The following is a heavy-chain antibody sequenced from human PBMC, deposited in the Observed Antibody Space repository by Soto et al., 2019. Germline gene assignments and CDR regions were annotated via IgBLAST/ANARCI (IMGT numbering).Heavy chain of an antibody. J-gene: IGHJ6*02. CDR2: ISAYNGNT. CDR3: ARVPWGSGVSCYCMDV. V-gene: IGHV1-18*01. Sequence: ASVKVSCKASGYTFTSYGISWVRQAPGQGLEWMGWISAYNGNTNYAQKLQGRVTMTTDTSTSTAYMELRSLRSDDTAVYYCARVPWGSGVSCYCMDVWGQGTTVTFSS. CDR1: GYTFTSYG. D-gene: IGHD2-15*01.